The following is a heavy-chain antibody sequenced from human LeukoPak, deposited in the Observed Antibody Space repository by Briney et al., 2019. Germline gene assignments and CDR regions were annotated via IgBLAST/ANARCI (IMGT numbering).Heavy chain of an antibody. V-gene: IGHV1-2*02. D-gene: IGHD3-10*01. Sequence: ASVKVSCKASGYTFTGYYMHWVRQAPGQGLEWMGWINPNSGGTNYAQKFQGRVTMTRDTSISTAYMELSRLRSDDTAVHYCASRSYGSGSSVYYYGMDVWGQGTTVTVSS. CDR1: GYTFTGYY. J-gene: IGHJ6*02. CDR3: ASRSYGSGSSVYYYGMDV. CDR2: INPNSGGT.